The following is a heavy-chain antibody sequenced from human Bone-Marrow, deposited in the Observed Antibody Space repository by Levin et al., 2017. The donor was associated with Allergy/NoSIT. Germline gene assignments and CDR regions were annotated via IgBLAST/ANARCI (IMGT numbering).Heavy chain of an antibody. Sequence: ETLSLTCAASGFTFSTYSMNWVRQAPGKGLEWVSYISTSSSTIYYVDSVKGRFTISRDNAENALYLQMNSLRAEDTAVYYCARGYSSGRKAFDIWGQGTMVTVSS. CDR3: ARGYSSGRKAFDI. V-gene: IGHV3-48*01. CDR1: GFTFSTYS. D-gene: IGHD6-19*01. CDR2: ISTSSSTI. J-gene: IGHJ3*02.